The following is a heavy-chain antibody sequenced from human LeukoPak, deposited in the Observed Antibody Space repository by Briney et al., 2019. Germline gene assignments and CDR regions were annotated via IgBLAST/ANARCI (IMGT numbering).Heavy chain of an antibody. J-gene: IGHJ5*02. D-gene: IGHD3-10*01. CDR2: IYYSGST. CDR1: GGSISSYY. V-gene: IGHV4-59*01. CDR3: ARLNMVRGTNWFDP. Sequence: SETLSLTCTVSGGSISSYYWSWIRQPPGKGLDWIGYIYYSGSTNYNPSLKSRVTISVDTSKNQFSLKLSSVTAADTAVYYCARLNMVRGTNWFDPWGQGTLVTVSS.